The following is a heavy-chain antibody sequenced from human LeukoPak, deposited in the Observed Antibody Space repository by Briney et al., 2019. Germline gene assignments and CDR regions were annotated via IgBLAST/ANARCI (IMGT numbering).Heavy chain of an antibody. V-gene: IGHV3-30*04. D-gene: IGHD3-22*01. CDR3: GRDLSGYYCIDY. J-gene: IGHJ4*02. CDR2: ISYDGSKT. CDR1: GFTFSSYA. Sequence: GRSLRLSCAASGFTFSSYAMHWVRQAPGKGLEWGATISYDGSKTYYAGSVKGRFTISRDNPKNTLYLQMNSLRAEDTAVYYCGRDLSGYYCIDYWGQGTLVTVSS.